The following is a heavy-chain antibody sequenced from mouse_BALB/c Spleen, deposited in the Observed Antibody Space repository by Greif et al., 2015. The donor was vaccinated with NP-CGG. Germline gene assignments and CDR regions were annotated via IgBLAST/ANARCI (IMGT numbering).Heavy chain of an antibody. CDR1: GFTFSDYY. Sequence: EVQLVESGGGLVKPGGSLKLSCAASGFTFSDYYMYWVRQTPEKRLEWVATISDGGSYTYYPDSVKGRFTISRDNAKNNLYLQMSSLKSEDTAMYYCARDPFSGGYFDVWGAGTTVTVSS. CDR2: ISDGGSYT. CDR3: ARDPFSGGYFDV. J-gene: IGHJ1*01. D-gene: IGHD3-2*02. V-gene: IGHV5-4*02.